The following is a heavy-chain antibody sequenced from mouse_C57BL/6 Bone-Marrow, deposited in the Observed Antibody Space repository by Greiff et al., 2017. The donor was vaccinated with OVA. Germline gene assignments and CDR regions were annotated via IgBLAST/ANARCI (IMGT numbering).Heavy chain of an antibody. CDR2: IDPETGGT. CDR3: TRSSTPHV. J-gene: IGHJ1*03. D-gene: IGHD2-10*02. Sequence: VQLVESGAELVRPGASVTLSCKASGYTFTDYEMHWVKQTPVHGLEWIGAIDPETGGTAYNQKFKGKAILTADKSSSTAYMELRSLTSEDSAVYYCTRSSTPHVWGTGTTVTVSS. V-gene: IGHV1-15*01. CDR1: GYTFTDYE.